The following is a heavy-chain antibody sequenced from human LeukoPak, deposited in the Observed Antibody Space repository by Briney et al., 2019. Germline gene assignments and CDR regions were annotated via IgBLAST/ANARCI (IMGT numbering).Heavy chain of an antibody. Sequence: GGSLRLSCAASGFTFSSYAMNWVRQAPGKGLEWVSAISGSGGSTYYADSVKGRFTISRDNSKNTLYLQMNSLRAEDTAVYYCAKGNWLYYDSSGYFDYWGQGTLVTVSS. CDR3: AKGNWLYYDSSGYFDY. CDR2: ISGSGGST. J-gene: IGHJ4*02. V-gene: IGHV3-23*01. D-gene: IGHD3-22*01. CDR1: GFTFSSYA.